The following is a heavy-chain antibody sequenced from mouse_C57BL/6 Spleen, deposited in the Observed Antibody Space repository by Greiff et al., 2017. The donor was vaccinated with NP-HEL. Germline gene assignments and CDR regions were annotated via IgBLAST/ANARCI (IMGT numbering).Heavy chain of an antibody. CDR2: IDPENGDT. Sequence: VQLQQSGAELVRPGASVKLSCTASGFNIKDDYMHWVKQRPEQGLEWIGWIDPENGDTEYASKFQGKATITADTSSNTAYLQISSLTSEDTAVYYCTTSGGRDFYYWGQGTTLTVSS. V-gene: IGHV14-4*01. CDR1: GFNIKDDY. J-gene: IGHJ2*01. D-gene: IGHD3-1*01. CDR3: TTSGGRDFYY.